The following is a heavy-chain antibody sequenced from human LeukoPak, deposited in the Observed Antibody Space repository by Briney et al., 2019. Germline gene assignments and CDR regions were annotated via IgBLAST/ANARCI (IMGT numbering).Heavy chain of an antibody. Sequence: SQTLSLTRAVYGGSFSGYNWSWICHRPRKGQGWIGEINNSGSTNYNPSLKSRVTISVDTSKNQFSLKLSSVTAADTAVYDCARLWIQLWSDNWFDPSGQGTQGTVSS. J-gene: IGHJ5*02. D-gene: IGHD5-18*01. V-gene: IGHV4-34*01. CDR2: INNSGST. CDR1: GGSFSGYN. CDR3: ARLWIQLWSDNWFDP.